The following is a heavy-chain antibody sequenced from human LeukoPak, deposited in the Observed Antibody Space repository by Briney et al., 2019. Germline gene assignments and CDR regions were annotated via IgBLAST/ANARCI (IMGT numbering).Heavy chain of an antibody. CDR2: ISSSSSYI. D-gene: IGHD6-13*01. Sequence: PGGSLRLSCAASGFTFSSYSMNWVRQAPGKGLEWVSSISSSSSYIYYADSVKGRFTISRDNAKNSLYLQMNSLRAEDTAVYYCARDLAAGTPLPGYWGQGTLVTVSS. CDR3: ARDLAAGTPLPGY. J-gene: IGHJ4*02. CDR1: GFTFSSYS. V-gene: IGHV3-21*01.